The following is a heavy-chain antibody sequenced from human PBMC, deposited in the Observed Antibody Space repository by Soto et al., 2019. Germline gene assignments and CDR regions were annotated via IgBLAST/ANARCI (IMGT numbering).Heavy chain of an antibody. CDR1: GGSISSGGYY. CDR3: ARNGARPGPYYFDY. J-gene: IGHJ4*02. D-gene: IGHD4-17*01. Sequence: QVQLQESGPGLVKPSQTLSLTCTVSGGSISSGGYYWSWIRQHPGKGLEWIGYIYYSGSTYYNPSLKRRVTISVDTSKNQFSLKLSSVTAADTAVYYCARNGARPGPYYFDYWGQGTLVTVSS. V-gene: IGHV4-31*03. CDR2: IYYSGST.